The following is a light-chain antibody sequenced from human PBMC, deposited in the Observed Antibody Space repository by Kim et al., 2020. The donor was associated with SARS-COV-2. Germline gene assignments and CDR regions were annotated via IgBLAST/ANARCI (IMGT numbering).Light chain of an antibody. V-gene: IGKV1-39*01. J-gene: IGKJ2*01. CDR2: TAS. CDR1: HNIVNF. Sequence: SASVGDRVTITCRASHNIVNFLNWYQQKPGKAPNLLMYTASSLQSVVPARFSGRGSGTDFTLTISNVQPEDLATYYCQQSFTSPSTFGQGTKLEI. CDR3: QQSFTSPST.